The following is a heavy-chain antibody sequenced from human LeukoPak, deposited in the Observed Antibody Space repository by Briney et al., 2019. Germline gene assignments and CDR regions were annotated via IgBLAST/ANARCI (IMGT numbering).Heavy chain of an antibody. CDR2: INPNSGGT. V-gene: IGHV1-2*02. J-gene: IGHJ4*02. Sequence: ASVKLSCKASGYTFTGYYIHWVRQAPGQGLEWMGWINPNSGGTNYAQKFQGRVTMTRDTSISTAYMELSRLRSDDTAVYYCARVYDYGDHPQDPNDYWGQGTLVTVSS. CDR1: GYTFTGYY. D-gene: IGHD4-17*01. CDR3: ARVYDYGDHPQDPNDY.